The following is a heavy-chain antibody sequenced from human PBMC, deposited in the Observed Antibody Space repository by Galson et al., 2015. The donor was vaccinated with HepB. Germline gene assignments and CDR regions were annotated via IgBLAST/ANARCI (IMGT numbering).Heavy chain of an antibody. CDR3: AKDMGPGFGHDSSGYYSNYFDY. Sequence: SLRLSCAASGFTFSSYGMHWVRQAPGKGLEWVAFIRYDGSNKYYADSVKGRFTISRDNSKNTLYLQMNSLRAEDTAVYCCAKDMGPGFGHDSSGYYSNYFDYWGQGTLVTVSS. CDR2: IRYDGSNK. J-gene: IGHJ4*02. CDR1: GFTFSSYG. V-gene: IGHV3-30*02. D-gene: IGHD3-22*01.